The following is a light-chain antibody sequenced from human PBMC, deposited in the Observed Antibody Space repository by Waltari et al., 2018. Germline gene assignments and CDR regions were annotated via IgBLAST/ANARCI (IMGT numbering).Light chain of an antibody. CDR2: DAS. CDR1: QSISRF. V-gene: IGKV3-20*01. J-gene: IGKJ1*01. CDR3: QKYGSLPAT. Sequence: EIMLTQSPGTLSLSPGERATLSCTASQSISRFLAWYQQKPRQAPRLLIYDASNRATGIPDRFSGSGSGTDFSLTISRLEPEDIAVYYCQKYGSLPATFGQGTKVEIK.